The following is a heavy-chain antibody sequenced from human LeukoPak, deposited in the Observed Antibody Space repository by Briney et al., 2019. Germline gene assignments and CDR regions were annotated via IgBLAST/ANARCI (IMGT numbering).Heavy chain of an antibody. CDR3: ARGPGDNSGYPQAPDY. CDR1: AYTFTNYY. CDR2: ISPTSGNT. V-gene: IGHV1-46*01. D-gene: IGHD3-22*01. Sequence: ASVKVSCKASAYTFTNYYIHWVRQAPGQGLEWMGIISPTSGNTDYAHKFQGRITMTRDTSTTTVYMELSGLRSEDTAVYYCARGPGDNSGYPQAPDYWGQGTLVTVSP. J-gene: IGHJ4*02.